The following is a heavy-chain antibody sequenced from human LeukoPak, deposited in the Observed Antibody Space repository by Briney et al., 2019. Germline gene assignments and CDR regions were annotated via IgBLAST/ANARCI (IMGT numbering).Heavy chain of an antibody. D-gene: IGHD3-3*01. CDR1: GYTFTDYY. CDR2: INPDSGGR. V-gene: IGHV1-2*02. Sequence: ASVKVSCKASGYTFTDYYLHWVRQAPGQGLEYMGWINPDSGGRSYAQKFQGRVTMTSDTSISTAYMELRSLRSDDTAVYYCARGLEWLTRRHNWFDPWGQGTLVTVSS. CDR3: ARGLEWLTRRHNWFDP. J-gene: IGHJ5*02.